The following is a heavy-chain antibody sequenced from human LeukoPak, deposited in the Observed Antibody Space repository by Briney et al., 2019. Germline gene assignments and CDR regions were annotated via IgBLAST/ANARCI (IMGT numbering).Heavy chain of an antibody. D-gene: IGHD6-6*01. V-gene: IGHV4-59*01. CDR1: GGSISSSY. Sequence: SSETLSLTCTVSGGSISSSYWSWIRQPPGKGLEWIGYIHYSGSSNYNPSLKSRVTMSVDTSRNQFSLKLTSVTAADTAVYYCARDSGSSPRFDPWGQGTLVTVSS. CDR2: IHYSGSS. CDR3: ARDSGSSPRFDP. J-gene: IGHJ5*02.